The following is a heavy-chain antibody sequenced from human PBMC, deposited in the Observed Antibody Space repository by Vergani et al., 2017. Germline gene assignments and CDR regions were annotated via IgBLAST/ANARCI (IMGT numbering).Heavy chain of an antibody. CDR2: FDPEDGET. CDR3: ARDPARQRARIYSSSSEGFWFDP. D-gene: IGHD6-6*01. CDR1: GYTLTELS. Sequence: QVQLVQSGAEVKKPGASVKVSCKVSGYTLTELSMHWVRQAPGKGLEWMGGFDPEDGETIYAQKFQGRVTMTEDTSTDTAYMELSSLRSEDTAVYYCARDPARQRARIYSSSSEGFWFDPWGQGTLVTVSS. J-gene: IGHJ5*02. V-gene: IGHV1-24*01.